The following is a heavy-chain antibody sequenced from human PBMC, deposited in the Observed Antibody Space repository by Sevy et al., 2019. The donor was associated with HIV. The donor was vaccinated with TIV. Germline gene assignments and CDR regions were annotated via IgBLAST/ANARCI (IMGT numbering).Heavy chain of an antibody. CDR2: IKQDGTEQ. CDR1: GFTFSTYW. D-gene: IGHD3-16*02. CDR3: VTALAGWGSFRYSF. Sequence: GGSLRLSCAASGFTFSTYWMTWVRQAPGKGLEWVANIKQDGTEQSYFDSVRGRFTISRDNARNSLYLQMSSLRAEDTAVYYCVTALAGWGSFRYSFWGQGSLVTVSS. J-gene: IGHJ4*02. V-gene: IGHV3-7*01.